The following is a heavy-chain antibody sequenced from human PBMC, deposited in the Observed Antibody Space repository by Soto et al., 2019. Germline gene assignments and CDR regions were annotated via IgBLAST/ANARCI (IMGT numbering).Heavy chain of an antibody. CDR1: GYTFTSYA. D-gene: IGHD3-10*01. J-gene: IGHJ5*02. CDR2: MNPNSGNA. CDR3: ARGGVVRGVLRRLDP. V-gene: IGHV1-8*02. Sequence: ASVKVSCKASGYTFTSYAMHWVRQAPGQGLEWMGWMNPNSGNAGYAEKFQGRITMTRNTSMSTAYMELSSLTSEDTAVYFCARGGVVRGVLRRLDPWGQGTLVTVSS.